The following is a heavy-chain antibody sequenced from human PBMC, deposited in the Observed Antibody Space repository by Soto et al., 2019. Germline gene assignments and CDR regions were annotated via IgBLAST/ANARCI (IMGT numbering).Heavy chain of an antibody. CDR3: ARDRKSYGSSWYEY. Sequence: QVQLVEAGGGVVQPGRSLRLSCAASGFTFNIYAMHWVRQAPGKGLEWVAVIPYDGRNKDYADSVKGRFTISRDNSENTLYLQMSSLRVEDTAVFYCARDRKSYGSSWYEYWGQGTLVIVSS. CDR2: IPYDGRNK. D-gene: IGHD2-15*01. V-gene: IGHV3-30*04. CDR1: GFTFNIYA. J-gene: IGHJ4*02.